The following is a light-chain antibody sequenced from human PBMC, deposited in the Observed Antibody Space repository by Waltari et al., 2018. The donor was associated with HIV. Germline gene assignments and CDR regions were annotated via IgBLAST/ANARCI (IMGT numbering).Light chain of an antibody. V-gene: IGLV2-23*02. Sequence: QSALTHPASVSGSPGQSIPIYCTGTSRDVGSYNLVSWYQQFSGQVPKLIIYGVSERPSGVSSRFSASKSGNTASLTISGLQVEDEADYYCCSYVGLNAYVFGTGTRVSVL. CDR1: SRDVGSYNL. CDR3: CSYVGLNAYV. CDR2: GVS. J-gene: IGLJ1*01.